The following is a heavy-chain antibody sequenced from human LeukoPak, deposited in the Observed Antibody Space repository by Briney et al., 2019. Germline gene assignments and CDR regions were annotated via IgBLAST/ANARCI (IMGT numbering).Heavy chain of an antibody. J-gene: IGHJ5*02. V-gene: IGHV3-23*01. CDR3: ARGETVVPAAFDP. CDR1: GFTFSSYG. CDR2: ISGSGGST. D-gene: IGHD2-2*01. Sequence: AGGSLRLSCAASGFTFSSYGMHWVRQAPGKGLEWVSAISGSGGSTYYADSVKGRFTISRDNSKSTLYLQMNSLRAEDTAVYYCARGETVVPAAFDPWGQGTLVTVSS.